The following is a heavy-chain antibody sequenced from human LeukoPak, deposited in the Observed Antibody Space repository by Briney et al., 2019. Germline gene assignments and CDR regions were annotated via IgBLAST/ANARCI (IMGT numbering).Heavy chain of an antibody. Sequence: PSETLSLTCTVSGGSISSHYWSWIRQPPGKGLEWIGYIYYSGSTNYNPSLKSRVTISVDTSKNQFSLKLSSVTAADTAVYYCARDSQLYDSSGYYYDFGAFDIWGQGTMVTVSS. J-gene: IGHJ3*02. D-gene: IGHD3-22*01. CDR1: GGSISSHY. V-gene: IGHV4-59*11. CDR3: ARDSQLYDSSGYYYDFGAFDI. CDR2: IYYSGST.